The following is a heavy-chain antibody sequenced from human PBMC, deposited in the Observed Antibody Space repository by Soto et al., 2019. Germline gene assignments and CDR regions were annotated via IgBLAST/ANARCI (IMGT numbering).Heavy chain of an antibody. Sequence: ASVKVSCKASGGTFSSYAISWVRQAPGQGLEWMGGIIPIFGTANYAQKFQGRVTITADESTSTAYMELSSLRSEDTAVYYCARVKLDHKGGWYGVGWFDPWGQGTLVTVSS. CDR3: ARVKLDHKGGWYGVGWFDP. CDR2: IIPIFGTA. J-gene: IGHJ5*02. CDR1: GGTFSSYA. V-gene: IGHV1-69*13. D-gene: IGHD6-19*01.